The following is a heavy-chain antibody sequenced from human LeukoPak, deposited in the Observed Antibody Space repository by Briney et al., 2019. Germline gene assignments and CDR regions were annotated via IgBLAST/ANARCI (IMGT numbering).Heavy chain of an antibody. CDR1: GFTFSSYA. V-gene: IGHV3-23*01. CDR3: AKNGGSQCYSHLDS. CDR2: TSGSGGST. J-gene: IGHJ4*02. Sequence: GGSLRLSCAASGFTFSSYAMSWVRQAPGKGLEWVSGTSGSGGSTYYAGSVKGRFTISRDNSKNTLYLQMNSLRVEDTAVYYCAKNGGSQCYSHLDSWGQGTLVTVSS. D-gene: IGHD2-15*01.